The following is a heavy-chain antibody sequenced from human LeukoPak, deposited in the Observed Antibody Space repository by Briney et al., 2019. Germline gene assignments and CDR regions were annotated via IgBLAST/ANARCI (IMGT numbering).Heavy chain of an antibody. CDR3: ARGREWLGRNDAFDI. V-gene: IGHV1-8*01. J-gene: IGHJ3*02. D-gene: IGHD6-19*01. Sequence: ASVKVSCKASGGTFTSYDINWVRQATGQGLEWMGWMNPNSGNTGYAQKFQGRVTMTRNTSISTAYMELSSLRSEDTAVYYCARGREWLGRNDAFDIWGQGTMVTVSS. CDR1: GGTFTSYD. CDR2: MNPNSGNT.